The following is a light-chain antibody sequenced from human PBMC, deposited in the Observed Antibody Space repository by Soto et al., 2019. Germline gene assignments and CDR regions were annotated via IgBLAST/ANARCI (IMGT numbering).Light chain of an antibody. CDR1: QDIATY. CDR3: QQYDNLPPTWT. J-gene: IGKJ1*01. CDR2: DAS. V-gene: IGKV1-33*01. Sequence: DIQMTQSPSSLSASVGNRVTITCQASQDIATYLNWYQQKPGKAPNLLIYDASNLETGVPSRFSGGGSGTHFTFTISNLQPGDIATYYCQQYDNLPPTWTFGQGTKVDIK.